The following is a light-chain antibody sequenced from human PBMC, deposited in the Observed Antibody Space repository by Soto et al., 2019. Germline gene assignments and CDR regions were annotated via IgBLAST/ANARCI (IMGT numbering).Light chain of an antibody. V-gene: IGLV2-14*01. Sequence: QSALTQPSSVSGSPGQSITISCTGTSGDIGSYNRVSWYQQHPGKAPKLIIYEVTDRPSGVSNRFSGSKSGNTASLTISGLQAEDEAEYYCSSYTNSHTRALVFGTGTKLTVL. CDR1: SGDIGSYNR. CDR2: EVT. J-gene: IGLJ1*01. CDR3: SSYTNSHTRALV.